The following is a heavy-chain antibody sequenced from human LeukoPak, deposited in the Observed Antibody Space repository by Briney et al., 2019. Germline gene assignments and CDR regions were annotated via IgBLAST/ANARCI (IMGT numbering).Heavy chain of an antibody. CDR2: ISSWSTYT. CDR3: AREGGYCSSTSCYVPDY. J-gene: IGHJ4*02. V-gene: IGHV3-21*01. Sequence: QPGGSLRLSCAASGFTTTGNYITWVRQAPGKGLEWVSSISSWSTYTYYADSVKGRFTISRDNAKNSLFLQMNSLRAEDTAVYYCAREGGYCSSTSCYVPDYWGQGTLVTVSS. CDR1: GFTTTGNY. D-gene: IGHD2-2*01.